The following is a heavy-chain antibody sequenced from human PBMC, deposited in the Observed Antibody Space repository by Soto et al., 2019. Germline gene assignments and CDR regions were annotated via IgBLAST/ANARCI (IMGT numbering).Heavy chain of an antibody. CDR1: GGSLRSSLYY. CDR2: IFDSGIT. V-gene: IGHV4-30-4*01. J-gene: IGHJ5*02. CDR3: ASQFCSGGACFNWFDH. D-gene: IGHD2-21*02. Sequence: SETLSLTCTVSGGSLRSSLYYWSWIRQPPGKGLEWIGYIFDSGITHYNPSLKSRVAMSVDTSKNQFSLNLTSVTAADTAVYFCASQFCSGGACFNWFDHWGHGTLVTVS.